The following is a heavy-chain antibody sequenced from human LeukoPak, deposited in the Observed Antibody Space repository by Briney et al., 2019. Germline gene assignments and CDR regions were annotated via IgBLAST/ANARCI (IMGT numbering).Heavy chain of an antibody. J-gene: IGHJ4*02. CDR2: INWSGGST. CDR1: GFTFDDYG. CDR3: ARMRTIVGATGHLDY. Sequence: GGSLRLSCAASGFTFDDYGMAWVRQAPGKGLEWVSGINWSGGSTGFADSVKGRFTISRDNAKNYLYLKMNSLRAEDTALYYCARMRTIVGATGHLDYWGQGTLVTVSS. V-gene: IGHV3-20*04. D-gene: IGHD1-26*01.